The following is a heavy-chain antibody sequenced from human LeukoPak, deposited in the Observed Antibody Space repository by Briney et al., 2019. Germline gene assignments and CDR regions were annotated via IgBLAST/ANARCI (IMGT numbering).Heavy chain of an antibody. CDR1: GYTFTGYY. V-gene: IGHV1-2*04. J-gene: IGHJ4*02. Sequence: GASVKVSCKASGYTFTGYYMHWVRQAPGQGLEWMGWINPNSGGTNYAQKFQGWVTMTRDTSISTAYMELSRLRSDDTAVYYCARGYXDSIFGXALMPSTRYYFDYWGQGTLVTVSS. CDR3: ARGYXDSIFGXALMPSTRYYFDY. D-gene: IGHD3-3*01. CDR2: INPNSGGT.